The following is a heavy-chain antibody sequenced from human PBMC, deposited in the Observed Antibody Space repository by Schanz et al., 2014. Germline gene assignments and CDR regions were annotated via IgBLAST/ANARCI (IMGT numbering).Heavy chain of an antibody. J-gene: IGHJ2*01. CDR1: EYSFTSYS. Sequence: QVHLVQSGAEVKRPGASVKVSCKASEYSFTSYSMHWVRQAPGQRLEWMGWINTGSGDTKYSQNFQGRVTITRDTSASTAYMELSSLRSEDTAVYSCARSAGRDFWSGYYTRFDYWGRGTLVTVSS. CDR2: INTGSGDT. D-gene: IGHD3-3*01. V-gene: IGHV1-3*04. CDR3: ARSAGRDFWSGYYTRFDY.